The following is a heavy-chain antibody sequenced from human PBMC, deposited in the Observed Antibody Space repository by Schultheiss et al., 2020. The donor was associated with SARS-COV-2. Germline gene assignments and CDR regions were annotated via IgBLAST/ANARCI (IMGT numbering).Heavy chain of an antibody. CDR3: AKGGLKGVDS. Sequence: GGSLRLSCVASAFTFSNYWMYWVRQAPGKGLVWVSAISGSGGSTYYADSVKGRFTISRDNSKNTLYLQMNSLRAEDTAVYYCAKGGLKGVDSWGQGTLVTVSS. CDR2: ISGSGGST. D-gene: IGHD3-16*01. V-gene: IGHV3-23*01. J-gene: IGHJ4*02. CDR1: AFTFSNYW.